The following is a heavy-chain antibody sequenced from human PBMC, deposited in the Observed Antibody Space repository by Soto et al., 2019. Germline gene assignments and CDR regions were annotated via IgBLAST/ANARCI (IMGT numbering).Heavy chain of an antibody. D-gene: IGHD3-3*01. J-gene: IGHJ5*02. V-gene: IGHV1-8*01. CDR1: GYTFTSHK. CDR3: ARQNDDYWGGFNWFDP. CDR2: MDPDSGKT. Sequence: QVQLVQSGAEVKKPGASVKVSCKASGYTFTSHKINWVRQATGQGLEWMGWMDPDSGKTAYVQKFQGRVTMTRNTSIGTAYMELNSLRSEDTAMYYCARQNDDYWGGFNWFDPWGQGTLVNVSS.